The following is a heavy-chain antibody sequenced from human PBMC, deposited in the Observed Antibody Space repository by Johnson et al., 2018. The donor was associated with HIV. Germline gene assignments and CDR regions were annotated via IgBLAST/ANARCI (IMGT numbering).Heavy chain of an antibody. Sequence: QVQLVESGGGVVQPGRSLRLSCAASGFTFSSYGMHWVRQAPGKGLEWVAVISYDGSNKYYADSVKGRFTISRDNAKNSLYLQMNSLRAEDTAVYYCARVYYYDSSGIDAFDIWGQGTMVTVSS. J-gene: IGHJ3*02. V-gene: IGHV3-30*03. CDR3: ARVYYYDSSGIDAFDI. D-gene: IGHD3-22*01. CDR2: ISYDGSNK. CDR1: GFTFSSYG.